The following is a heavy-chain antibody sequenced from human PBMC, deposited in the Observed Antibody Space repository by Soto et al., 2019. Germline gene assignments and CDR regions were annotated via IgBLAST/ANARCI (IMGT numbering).Heavy chain of an antibody. CDR1: GFTFSSYA. V-gene: IGHV3-49*03. J-gene: IGHJ4*02. CDR3: TRETSSGYDY. Sequence: GGSLRLSCAASGFTFSSYAMSWFRQAPGKGLEWVSFIRTKAYGETTEYAASVKGRFTISRDDSKSIAYLQMNSPKTEDTALYYCTRETSSGYDYWGKGTLVTVSS. D-gene: IGHD6-19*01. CDR2: IRTKAYGETT.